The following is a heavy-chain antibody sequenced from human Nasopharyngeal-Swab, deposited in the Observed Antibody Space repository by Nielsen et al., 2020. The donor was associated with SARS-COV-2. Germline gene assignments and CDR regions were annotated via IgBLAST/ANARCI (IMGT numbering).Heavy chain of an antibody. J-gene: IGHJ4*02. CDR2: IYYSGST. Sequence: SETLSLTCTVSGGSISSSSYYWGWIRQPPGKGLEWIGSIYYSGSTYYNPSLKSRVTISVDTSKNQFSLKLSSVTAADTAVYYCARQRQEIDYWGQGTLVTVSS. V-gene: IGHV4-39*01. CDR3: ARQRQEIDY. D-gene: IGHD6-25*01. CDR1: GGSISSSSYY.